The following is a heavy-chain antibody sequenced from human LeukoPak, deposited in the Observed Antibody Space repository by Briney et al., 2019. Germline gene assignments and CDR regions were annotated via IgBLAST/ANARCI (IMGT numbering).Heavy chain of an antibody. CDR1: GGSISSSGSY. Sequence: SETLSLTCTVSGGSISSSGSYWGWIRQPPGKGLEWIGSIYYSGNTYNPSLKSRVTISVDASKNQFSPNLTSVNAADTAVYYCARVMAARREDLNWFDPWGQGTLVTVSS. CDR3: ARVMAARREDLNWFDP. J-gene: IGHJ5*02. D-gene: IGHD6-6*01. CDR2: IYYSGNT. V-gene: IGHV4-39*07.